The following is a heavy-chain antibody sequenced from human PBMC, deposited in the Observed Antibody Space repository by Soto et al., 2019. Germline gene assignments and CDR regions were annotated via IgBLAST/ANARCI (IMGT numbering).Heavy chain of an antibody. D-gene: IGHD3-9*01. CDR1: GFTFSSYC. Sequence: PGGSLRLSCAASGFTFSSYCMNWFRQGPGKGLEWVSYISYSGSTIYYADSVRGRFTISRDNAKNSLYLQMNSLTDEDTAVYYCARDNYYDILTGYRDYGLAVWGQGTTVPVSS. J-gene: IGHJ6*02. V-gene: IGHV3-48*02. CDR3: ARDNYYDILTGYRDYGLAV. CDR2: ISYSGSTI.